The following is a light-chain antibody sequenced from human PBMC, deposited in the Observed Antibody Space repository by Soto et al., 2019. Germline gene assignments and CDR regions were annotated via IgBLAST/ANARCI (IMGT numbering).Light chain of an antibody. CDR1: SSDVGGYKY. CDR2: EVT. V-gene: IGLV2-8*01. Sequence: QSALTQPPSASGSPGQSGNISCPGTSSDVGGYKYVSWYQQHPGKAPKLVIYEVTKRPLGVPDRFSGSKSGNTASLTVSGLQAEDEADYSCSSFTGASTIVGTWTKLTVL. CDR3: SSFTGASTI. J-gene: IGLJ1*01.